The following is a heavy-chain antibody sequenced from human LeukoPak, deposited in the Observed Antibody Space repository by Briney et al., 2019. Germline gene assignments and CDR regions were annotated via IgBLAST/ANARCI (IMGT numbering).Heavy chain of an antibody. CDR3: ARDGGKDSSALYCSGGSCNNWFDP. Sequence: ASVKVSCKASGYTFTSYAMNWVRQAPGQGLEWMGWINPNSGGTNYAQKFQGRVTMTRDTSISTAYMELSRLRSDDTAVYYCARDGGKDSSALYCSGGSCNNWFDPWGQGTLVTVSS. D-gene: IGHD2-15*01. CDR1: GYTFTSYA. J-gene: IGHJ5*02. CDR2: INPNSGGT. V-gene: IGHV1-2*02.